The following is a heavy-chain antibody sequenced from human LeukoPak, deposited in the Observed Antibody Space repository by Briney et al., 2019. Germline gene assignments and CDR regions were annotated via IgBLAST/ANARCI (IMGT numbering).Heavy chain of an antibody. CDR3: ARDITPYSGSSAEYFQH. CDR1: GYTFTSYG. CDR2: SSADNGNK. Sequence: GASVKVSCKASGYTFTSYGISWVRQAPGQGPEGMGWSSADNGNKNYAQKLQGRVTMTTDTSTSTPYMELRSLRSDDTAVYYCARDITPYSGSSAEYFQHWGQGTLVTVSS. D-gene: IGHD6-13*01. V-gene: IGHV1-18*01. J-gene: IGHJ1*01.